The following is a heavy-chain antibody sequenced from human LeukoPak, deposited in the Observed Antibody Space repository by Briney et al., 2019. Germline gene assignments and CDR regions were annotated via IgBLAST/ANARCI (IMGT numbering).Heavy chain of an antibody. Sequence: GGSLRLSCAASGFTFGSYGMSWVRQAPGKGLEWVSFITPNADRTSYADSVEGRFTISRDNPRNTLYMQMNSLRDEDTALYYCAIMHGYYDGSGYWVQWGQGTLVTVYS. CDR3: AIMHGYYDGSGYWVQ. CDR2: ITPNADRT. D-gene: IGHD3-22*01. CDR1: GFTFGSYG. J-gene: IGHJ1*01. V-gene: IGHV3-23*01.